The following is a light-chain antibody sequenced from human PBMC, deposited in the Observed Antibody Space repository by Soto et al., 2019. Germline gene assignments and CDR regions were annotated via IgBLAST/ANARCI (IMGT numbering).Light chain of an antibody. CDR1: QSVSSSY. V-gene: IGKV3-20*01. CDR2: GVY. J-gene: IGKJ1*01. Sequence: EIVLTQSPGTLSLSPGERATLSCRASQSVSSSYLAWYQQKPGQAPRLLIYGVYTRALGIPARFSGSGSGTEFTLTISSLQSEDFAVYYCQQYHSWPPRTFGQGTKVDIK. CDR3: QQYHSWPPRT.